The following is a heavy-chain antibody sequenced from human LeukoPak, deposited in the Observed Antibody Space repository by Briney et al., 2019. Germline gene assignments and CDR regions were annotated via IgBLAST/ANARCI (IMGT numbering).Heavy chain of an antibody. J-gene: IGHJ4*02. V-gene: IGHV4-30-4*01. D-gene: IGHD2-2*02. CDR3: ARGPPTPYCSSTSCYSDY. CDR2: IYYSGST. CDR1: GGSLSSGDYY. Sequence: PSETLSLTCTVSGGSLSSGDYYWSWLRQPPGRGLEWIGYIYYSGSTYYNPSLKSRVVISIDRSKNQFSLNLSSVTAADTAVYYCARGPPTPYCSSTSCYSDYWGQGTLVTVSS.